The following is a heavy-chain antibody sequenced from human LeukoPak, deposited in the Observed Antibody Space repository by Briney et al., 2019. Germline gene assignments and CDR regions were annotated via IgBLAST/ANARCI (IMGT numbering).Heavy chain of an antibody. V-gene: IGHV1-8*01. D-gene: IGHD7-27*01. CDR3: TRGASDHWGENYFDY. CDR1: GYSFTNYD. Sequence: ASVKVSCKASGYSFTNYDINWVRQATGHGLEWMGWMNPNSGSVGYAQKFQGRVTMTRNASISVAYMELSSPTSEDAAVYYCTRGASDHWGENYFDYWGQGSLVTVSS. J-gene: IGHJ4*02. CDR2: MNPNSGSV.